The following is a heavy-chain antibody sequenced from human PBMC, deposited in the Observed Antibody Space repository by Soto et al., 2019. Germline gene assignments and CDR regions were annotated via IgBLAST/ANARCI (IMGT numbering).Heavy chain of an antibody. D-gene: IGHD6-6*01. V-gene: IGHV3-23*01. CDR2: ISGSGGST. CDR1: GFTFSSYA. CDR3: TTIAPSIISTDTPGLVYY. J-gene: IGHJ4*02. Sequence: EVQLLESGGGLVQPGGSLRLSCAASGFTFSSYAMSWVRQAPGKGLEWVSAISGSGGSTYYADSVKGRFTISRDNSKNTLYLQMNSRRAEDSAVYYCTTIAPSIISTDTPGLVYYGGQGTLVTGSS.